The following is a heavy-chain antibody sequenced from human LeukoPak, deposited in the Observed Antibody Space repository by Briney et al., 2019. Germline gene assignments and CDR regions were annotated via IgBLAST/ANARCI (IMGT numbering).Heavy chain of an antibody. Sequence: ASETLSLTCTVSGGSISSHSWSWMRQPPGKGLEWIGYINYSGSTNYNHSLKSRVTISIDMAKNQVSLKLSSVTAADTAVYYCATFYYDSSGYRDWGQGTLVTVSS. CDR3: ATFYYDSSGYRD. D-gene: IGHD3-22*01. CDR1: GGSISSHS. CDR2: INYSGST. J-gene: IGHJ4*02. V-gene: IGHV4-59*11.